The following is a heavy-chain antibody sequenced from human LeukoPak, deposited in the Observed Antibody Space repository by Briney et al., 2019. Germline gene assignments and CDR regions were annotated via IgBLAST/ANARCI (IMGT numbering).Heavy chain of an antibody. V-gene: IGHV1-46*01. CDR2: INPSGGST. Sequence: GASVKVSCKASGYTFTSYYMHWVRQAPGQGLEWMGIINPSGGSTSYAQKFQGRVTMTRDMSTSTVYMELSSLRSEDTAVYYCARARYSGSYYYYYYYMDVWGKGTTVTVSS. J-gene: IGHJ6*03. CDR3: ARARYSGSYYYYYYYMDV. CDR1: GYTFTSYY. D-gene: IGHD1-26*01.